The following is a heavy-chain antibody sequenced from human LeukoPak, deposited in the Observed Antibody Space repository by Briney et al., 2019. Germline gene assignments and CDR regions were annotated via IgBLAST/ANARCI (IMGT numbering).Heavy chain of an antibody. D-gene: IGHD6-13*01. CDR1: GFTFSSYA. J-gene: IGHJ4*02. Sequence: GGSLRLSCAASGFTFSSYAMSWVRQAPGKGLEWVSGISGSGGSTYYADSVKGRFTISRDNSKNTLYLQMNSLRAEDTAVYYCAKTDRRIAAAGDIDYRGQGTLVTVSS. CDR3: AKTDRRIAAAGDIDY. V-gene: IGHV3-23*01. CDR2: ISGSGGST.